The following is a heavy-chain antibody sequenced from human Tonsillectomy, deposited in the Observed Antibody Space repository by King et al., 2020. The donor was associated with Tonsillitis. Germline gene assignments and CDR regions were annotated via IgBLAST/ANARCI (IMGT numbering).Heavy chain of an antibody. Sequence: VQLVESGGGLVQPGGSLKLSCAASQFTFSSSWMTWVRQAPGKGLQWVATIKPGGSEKIYADSVKGRFSVSRDNAKKSLALQMSSLRSDDTALYYCARDEAYSSFDYWGQGTLVTVSS. D-gene: IGHD2-21*01. V-gene: IGHV3-7*04. CDR1: QFTFSSSW. J-gene: IGHJ4*02. CDR2: IKPGGSEK. CDR3: ARDEAYSSFDY.